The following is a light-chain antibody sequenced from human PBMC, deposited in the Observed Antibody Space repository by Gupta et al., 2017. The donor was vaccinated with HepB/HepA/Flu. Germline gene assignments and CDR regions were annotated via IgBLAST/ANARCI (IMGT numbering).Light chain of an antibody. CDR1: SSDIGSYDR. J-gene: IGLJ2*01. V-gene: IGLV2-18*02. Sequence: QSALTQPPSVSGSPGQSVTISCTGSSSDIGSYDRVSWYQQPPGTAPKLRIYEVSSRPSGVPDRFSGSKSGNTASLTISGLQAEDEGDYYCSSYTSARTVVFGGGTKLTVL. CDR2: EVS. CDR3: SSYTSARTVV.